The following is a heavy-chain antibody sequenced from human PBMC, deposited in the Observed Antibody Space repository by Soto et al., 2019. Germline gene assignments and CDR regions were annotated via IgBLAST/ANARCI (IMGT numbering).Heavy chain of an antibody. V-gene: IGHV1-18*01. D-gene: IGHD3-10*01. CDR1: GYTFTSYG. Sequence: QVQLVQSGAEVKKPGASVKVSCKASGYTFTSYGISWVRQAPGQGLEWMGWISAYNGNTNYAQKLQGRVTMTTDTYTSTAYMELRSLRSDDTAVYYCARAYFTMVRGVLLDYWGQGTLVTVSS. J-gene: IGHJ4*02. CDR3: ARAYFTMVRGVLLDY. CDR2: ISAYNGNT.